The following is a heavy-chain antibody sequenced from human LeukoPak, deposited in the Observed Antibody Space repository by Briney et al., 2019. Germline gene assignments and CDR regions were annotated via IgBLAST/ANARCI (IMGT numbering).Heavy chain of an antibody. CDR3: ARSNAMGV. CDR2: INQDGSER. Sequence: GGSLRLSCAASGFTISSHWMTWVRQASGKGLEWVANINQDGSERYYVDSVKGRFTISRDNAKNSLSLQMNSLRAEDTAVYYCARSNAMGVWGQGTTVTVS. CDR1: GFTISSHW. J-gene: IGHJ6*02. V-gene: IGHV3-7*01.